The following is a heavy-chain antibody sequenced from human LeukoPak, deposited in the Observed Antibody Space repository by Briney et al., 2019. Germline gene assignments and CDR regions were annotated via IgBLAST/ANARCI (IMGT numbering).Heavy chain of an antibody. CDR1: GFTFSSYA. Sequence: PGGSLRLSCAASGFTFSSYAMHWVRQAPGKGLEWVAVISYDGSNKYYADSVKGRFTVSRDNAKNSLYLQMNSLRAEDTAVYYCARVQYFGSGNYYYVDYWGQGTLVTVSS. CDR2: ISYDGSNK. J-gene: IGHJ4*02. V-gene: IGHV3-30-3*01. CDR3: ARVQYFGSGNYYYVDY. D-gene: IGHD3-10*01.